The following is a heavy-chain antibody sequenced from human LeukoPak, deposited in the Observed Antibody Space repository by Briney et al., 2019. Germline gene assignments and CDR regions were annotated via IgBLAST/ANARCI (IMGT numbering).Heavy chain of an antibody. V-gene: IGHV3-23*01. D-gene: IGHD5-12*01. J-gene: IGHJ4*02. CDR1: GFTFSSYA. Sequence: GGSLRLSCAASGFTFSSYAMSWVRQAPGKGLEWVSAISGSGGSTYYADSVKGRFTISRDNAKNSLYLQMNSLRAEDTAVYYCARPVDYNAGGYWGQGTLVTVSS. CDR2: ISGSGGST. CDR3: ARPVDYNAGGY.